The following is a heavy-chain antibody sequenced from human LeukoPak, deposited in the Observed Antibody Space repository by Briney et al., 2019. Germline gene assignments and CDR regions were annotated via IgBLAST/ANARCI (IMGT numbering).Heavy chain of an antibody. CDR1: GFTFSGSA. J-gene: IGHJ3*02. CDR3: TRGRDYVWGSYRFSDAFDI. CDR2: IRSKANSYAT. V-gene: IGHV3-73*01. D-gene: IGHD3-16*02. Sequence: GGSPRLSCAASGFTFSGSAMHWVRQASGKGLEWVGRIRSKANSYATAYAASVKGRFTISRDDSKNTAYLQMNSLKTEDTAVYYCTRGRDYVWGSYRFSDAFDIWGQGTMVTVSS.